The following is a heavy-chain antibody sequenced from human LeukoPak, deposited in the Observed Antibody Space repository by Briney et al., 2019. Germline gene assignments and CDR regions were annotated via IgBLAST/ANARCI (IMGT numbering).Heavy chain of an antibody. CDR3: ARGVVATETLFDY. Sequence: ASVKVSCKASGGTFSSYAISWVRQAPGQGLEWMGGIIPTFGTANYAQKFQGRVTITADKSTSTAYMELSSLRSEDTAVYYCARGVVATETLFDYWGQGTLVTVSS. D-gene: IGHD5-12*01. V-gene: IGHV1-69*06. J-gene: IGHJ4*02. CDR1: GGTFSSYA. CDR2: IIPTFGTA.